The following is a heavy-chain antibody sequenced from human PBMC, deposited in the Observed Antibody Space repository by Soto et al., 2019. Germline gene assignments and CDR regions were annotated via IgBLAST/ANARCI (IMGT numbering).Heavy chain of an antibody. Sequence: QVQLQESGPGVVKPSDTLSVTCTVSGCSVSSRSNFWSGIRQPPGGGLQWIGYIYYTGNTNYSPSLKRRATLSVDTSRNQFSLSLTSATAADTAIYYCARYDAESGSNKLDPWGQGTLVTVSS. D-gene: IGHD5-12*01. V-gene: IGHV4-61*01. CDR2: IYYTGNT. CDR1: GCSVSSRSNF. CDR3: ARYDAESGSNKLDP. J-gene: IGHJ5*02.